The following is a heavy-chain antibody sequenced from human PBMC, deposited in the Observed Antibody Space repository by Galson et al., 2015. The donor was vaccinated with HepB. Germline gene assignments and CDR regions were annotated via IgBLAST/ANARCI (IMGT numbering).Heavy chain of an antibody. CDR3: ARDQGWFDP. J-gene: IGHJ5*02. Sequence: CAISGDSVSSNSAAWSWIRQSLSRGLEWLGRTYYRSKWYNDYAVSVKSRITINPDTSKNQFSLQLNSVTPEDTAVYYCARDQGWFDPWGQGTLVTVSS. V-gene: IGHV6-1*01. CDR2: TYYRSKWYN. CDR1: GDSVSSNSAA.